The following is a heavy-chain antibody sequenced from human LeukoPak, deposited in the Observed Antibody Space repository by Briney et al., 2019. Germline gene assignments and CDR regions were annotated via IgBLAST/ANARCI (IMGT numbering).Heavy chain of an antibody. CDR2: INHSGST. CDR3: ARLGIPYYYYYMDV. D-gene: IGHD1-26*01. V-gene: IGHV4-34*01. Sequence: PSETLSLTCTVSGGSISSYYWSWIRQPPGKGLEWIGEINHSGSTSYNPSLKSRVTISVDTSKNQFSLKLSSVTAADTAVYYCARLGIPYYYYYMDVWGKGTTVTISS. CDR1: GGSISSYY. J-gene: IGHJ6*03.